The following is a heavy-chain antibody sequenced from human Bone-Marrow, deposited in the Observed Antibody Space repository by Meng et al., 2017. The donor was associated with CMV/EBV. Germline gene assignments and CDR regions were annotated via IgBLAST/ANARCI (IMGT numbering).Heavy chain of an antibody. CDR2: IYYSGST. Sequence: GSLRLSCTVSGGSISSYYWSWIRQPPGKGLEWIGSIYYSGSTYYNPSLKSRVTISVDTSKNQFSLKLSPVTAADTAVYYCARRRGYCSSTSCYTFDYWGQGTLVTVSS. J-gene: IGHJ4*02. V-gene: IGHV4-39*07. D-gene: IGHD2-2*02. CDR1: GGSISSYY. CDR3: ARRRGYCSSTSCYTFDY.